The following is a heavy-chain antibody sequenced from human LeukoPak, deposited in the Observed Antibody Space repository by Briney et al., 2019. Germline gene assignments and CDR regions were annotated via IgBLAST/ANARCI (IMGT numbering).Heavy chain of an antibody. D-gene: IGHD4-23*01. Sequence: GSLRLSCAASGFTFSSYWMNWVRQAPGKGLVWVSRIASDGSSTTYPDSVKGRFSISRDDAKNTLYLQMNSLRVEDTAVYYCARGRPHGNDYWGQGTLVTVSS. CDR1: GFTFSSYW. J-gene: IGHJ4*02. CDR2: IASDGSST. CDR3: ARGRPHGNDY. V-gene: IGHV3-74*01.